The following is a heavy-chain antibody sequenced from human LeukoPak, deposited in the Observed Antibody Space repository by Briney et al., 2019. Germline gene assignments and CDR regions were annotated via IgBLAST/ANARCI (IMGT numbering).Heavy chain of an antibody. J-gene: IGHJ4*02. Sequence: SETLSLTCAVYGGSFSGYHWSWIRQPPGKGLEWIGYIYYSGSTNYNPSLKSRVTISVDTSKNQFSLKLSSVTAADTAVYYCARDRYSGSYTGGYFDYWGQGTLVTVSS. CDR1: GGSFSGYH. D-gene: IGHD1-26*01. V-gene: IGHV4-59*01. CDR3: ARDRYSGSYTGGYFDY. CDR2: IYYSGST.